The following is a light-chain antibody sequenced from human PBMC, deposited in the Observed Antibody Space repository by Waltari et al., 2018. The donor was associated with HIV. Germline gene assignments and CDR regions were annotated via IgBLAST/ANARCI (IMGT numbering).Light chain of an antibody. J-gene: IGLJ3*02. CDR2: LKSDGSH. CDR3: QTWDTGPV. Sequence: QLVLTQSPSPSAFLLPSVQITCTLHGGLSSNAIAWHQHQPEKGPRYLMKLKSDGSHNREDEIPDRFSASNSGADHHLTISSLQSEDEGYYYCQTWDTGPVFGGGTKLTVL. V-gene: IGLV4-69*01. CDR1: GGLSSNA.